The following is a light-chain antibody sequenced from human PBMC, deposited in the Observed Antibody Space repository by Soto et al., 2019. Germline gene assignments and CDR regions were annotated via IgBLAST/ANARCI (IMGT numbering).Light chain of an antibody. CDR3: CSYAGSSTPYV. V-gene: IGLV2-23*01. J-gene: IGLJ1*01. CDR2: EGS. CDR1: SSDVGGYNL. Sequence: QSALAQPASVSGSPGQSITISYTGTSSDVGGYNLVSWYQQHPGKAPKLMIYEGSKRPSGVSNRFSGSKSGNTASLTISGLQAEDEADYYCCSYAGSSTPYVFGTGTKVTVL.